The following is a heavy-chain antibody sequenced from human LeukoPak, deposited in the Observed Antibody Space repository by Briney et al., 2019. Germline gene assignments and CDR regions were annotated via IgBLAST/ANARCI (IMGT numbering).Heavy chain of an antibody. Sequence: PSETLSLTCTVSGGSISSSSYYWGWIRQPPGKGLEWIGSIYYSGSTYYNPPLKSRVTISVDTSKNQFSLKLSSVTAADTAVYYCARLVGVEYYYDSSGYYPNSFDYWGQGTLVTVSS. J-gene: IGHJ4*02. CDR2: IYYSGST. CDR3: ARLVGVEYYYDSSGYYPNSFDY. CDR1: GGSISSSSYY. V-gene: IGHV4-39*01. D-gene: IGHD3-22*01.